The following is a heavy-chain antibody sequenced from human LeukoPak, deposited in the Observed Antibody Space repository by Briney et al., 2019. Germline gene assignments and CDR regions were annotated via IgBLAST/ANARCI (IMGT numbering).Heavy chain of an antibody. CDR2: INAGNGNT. J-gene: IGHJ6*03. D-gene: IGHD2-8*01. Sequence: ASVKVSCKASGYTFTSYAMHWVRQAPGQRLEWMGWINAGNGNTKYSQKFQGRVTITRDTSASTAYMELSSLRSEDTAVYYCARGYCTNGVCYDYYYYMDVWGKGTTVTVSS. V-gene: IGHV1-3*01. CDR3: ARGYCTNGVCYDYYYYMDV. CDR1: GYTFTSYA.